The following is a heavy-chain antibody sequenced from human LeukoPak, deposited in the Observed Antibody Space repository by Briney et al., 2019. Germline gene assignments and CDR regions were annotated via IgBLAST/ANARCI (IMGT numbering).Heavy chain of an antibody. V-gene: IGHV3-11*04. CDR1: GFTFSDYY. CDR3: ARDCGGHCYSGFDY. J-gene: IGHJ4*02. CDR2: ISASGSTV. Sequence: GGSLRLSCAASGFTFSDYYMAWIRQAPGKGLEYISHISASGSTVHYGDSVKGRFTIFRDDARNSVYLQMTSLRAEDTATYFCARDCGGHCYSGFDYWGQGALVTVSS. D-gene: IGHD2-21*02.